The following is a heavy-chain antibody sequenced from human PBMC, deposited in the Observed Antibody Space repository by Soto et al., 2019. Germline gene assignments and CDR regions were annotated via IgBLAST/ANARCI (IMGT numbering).Heavy chain of an antibody. Sequence: QVQLQESGPGLVKPSETLSLTCAVSGASISSESYYWSWIRQSPGKGLEWLGYIYYTGMTNYHPSLKSRVAISIAASNNHFSLRVRSVTAADTAKYYCVRGGSGYPFDYWGQGILVIVSS. CDR3: VRGGSGYPFDY. J-gene: IGHJ4*02. CDR1: GASISSESYY. CDR2: IYYTGMT. D-gene: IGHD3-22*01. V-gene: IGHV4-61*03.